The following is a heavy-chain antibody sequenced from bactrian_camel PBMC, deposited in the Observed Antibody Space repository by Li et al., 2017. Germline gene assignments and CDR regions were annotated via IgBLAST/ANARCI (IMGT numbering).Heavy chain of an antibody. D-gene: IGHD7*01. J-gene: IGHJ4*01. CDR3: AARYGGCNFRTSDYNY. Sequence: QVQLVESGGGSVQAGGSLRLSCAVSGYLLSNSDYLLAWFRQAPGKEREGVAAITTGGSTYYSASLRGRFTVSRDNAKNTMYLQMNKLKDEDTSMYYCAARYGGCNFRTSDYNYWGQGTQVTVS. V-gene: IGHV3S53*01. CDR1: GYLLSNSD. CDR2: ITTGGST.